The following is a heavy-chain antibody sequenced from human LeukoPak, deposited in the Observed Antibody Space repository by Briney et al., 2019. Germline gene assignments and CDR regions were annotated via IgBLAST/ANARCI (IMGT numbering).Heavy chain of an antibody. Sequence: ASVKVSCKASGYTFSSYGISWVRQAPGQGLEWMGWISGYNGNTNFAQKLQDRVTMTTDTSTSTAYMELRSLRSDDTAVYYCARDAPAAGGAFDAWGQGTMVTVSS. CDR2: ISGYNGNT. CDR3: ARDAPAAGGAFDA. J-gene: IGHJ3*01. D-gene: IGHD2-15*01. CDR1: GYTFSSYG. V-gene: IGHV1-18*01.